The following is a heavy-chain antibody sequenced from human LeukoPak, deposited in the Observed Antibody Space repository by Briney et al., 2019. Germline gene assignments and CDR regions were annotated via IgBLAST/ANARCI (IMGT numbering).Heavy chain of an antibody. CDR1: GYTFTSYD. Sequence: ASVKVSCKASGYTFTSYDINWVRQATGQGLEWMGWMNPNSGNTGYAQKFQGRVTMTRNTSMSTAYMELSSLRSEDTAVYYCARDKVRGVQYYFDYWGQGTLVTVSS. CDR2: MNPNSGNT. CDR3: ARDKVRGVQYYFDY. D-gene: IGHD3-10*01. V-gene: IGHV1-8*01. J-gene: IGHJ4*02.